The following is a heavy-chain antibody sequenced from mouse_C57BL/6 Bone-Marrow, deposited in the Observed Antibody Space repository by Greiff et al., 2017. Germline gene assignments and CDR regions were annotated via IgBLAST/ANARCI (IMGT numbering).Heavy chain of an antibody. Sequence: VQLQQSGAELASPGASVTLSCTASGYTFTDHIMNWVKKRPGQGLEWIGRIYPVSGDTNYNQKFMGKATFAVDRSSSTVYMVLNSLTSEDPAVSPYYSQLAFAYWGQGTLVTVSA. D-gene: IGHD2-12*01. J-gene: IGHJ3*01. CDR3: YSQLAFAY. V-gene: IGHV1-11*01. CDR1: GYTFTDHI. CDR2: IYPVSGDT.